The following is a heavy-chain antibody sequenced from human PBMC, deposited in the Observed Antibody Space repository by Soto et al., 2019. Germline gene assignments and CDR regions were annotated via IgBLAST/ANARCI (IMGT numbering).Heavy chain of an antibody. D-gene: IGHD2-2*03. Sequence: SETLSLTCTVSGGYVSSNGYSWGWIRQSPGKGLEWIGTIYSSENTYYNPSLLSRVTISVDTSKNEFSLRLSSVTAADTAVYYCARLNGYCVSTNCHGYYGMDVWGQGTTVTVSS. V-gene: IGHV4-39*01. CDR2: IYSSENT. J-gene: IGHJ6*02. CDR3: ARLNGYCVSTNCHGYYGMDV. CDR1: GGYVSSNGYS.